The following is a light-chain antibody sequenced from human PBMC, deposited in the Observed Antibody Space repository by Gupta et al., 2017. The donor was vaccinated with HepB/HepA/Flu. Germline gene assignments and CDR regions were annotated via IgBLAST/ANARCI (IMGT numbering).Light chain of an antibody. J-gene: IGLJ2*01. CDR1: SSDVGGYNY. V-gene: IGLV2-14*01. Sequence: QSALTQPASVSGSPGQSITISCTGTSSDVGGYNYVSWYQQHSVKAPKLIIYDVSNRPSGVSNRFSGSKSDNTASLTISGLQAEDEADYYCSSYTSSSTLVVFGGGTKLPVL. CDR2: DVS. CDR3: SSYTSSSTLVV.